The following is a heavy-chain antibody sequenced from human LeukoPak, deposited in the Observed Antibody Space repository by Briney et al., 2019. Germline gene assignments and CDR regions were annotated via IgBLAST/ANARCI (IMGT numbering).Heavy chain of an antibody. V-gene: IGHV3-7*01. CDR2: IKQDGSEK. J-gene: IGHJ4*02. Sequence: GGSLRLSCAASGFTFSSYAMSWVRQAPGKGLEWVANIKQDGSEKYYVDSVKGRFTISRDNAKNSLYLQMNSLRAEDTAVYYCAREEYSSSSHDYWGQGALVTVSS. CDR3: AREEYSSSSHDY. CDR1: GFTFSSYA. D-gene: IGHD6-6*01.